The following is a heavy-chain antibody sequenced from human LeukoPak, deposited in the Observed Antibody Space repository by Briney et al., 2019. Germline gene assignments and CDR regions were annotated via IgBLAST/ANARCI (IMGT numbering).Heavy chain of an antibody. J-gene: IGHJ4*02. CDR3: ARGTIGY. Sequence: GGSLRLSCAASGFNFDNYWMHWVRQAPGKGLVWVSGINSDGKTTTYADSVKGRFTISRDNAKNTLFLQMNSLRDEDTAVYYCARGTIGYWGQGTLVTVSS. CDR2: INSDGKTT. CDR1: GFNFDNYW. V-gene: IGHV3-74*01. D-gene: IGHD3-3*01.